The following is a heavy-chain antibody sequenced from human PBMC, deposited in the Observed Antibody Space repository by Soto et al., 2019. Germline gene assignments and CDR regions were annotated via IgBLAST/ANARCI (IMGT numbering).Heavy chain of an antibody. CDR3: ASTKHYYDSSGYSYYYRMDV. J-gene: IGHJ6*02. D-gene: IGHD3-22*01. Sequence: ASVKVSCNASGYTFTSYAMHWVRQAPGQRLEWMGWINAGNGNTKYSQKFQGRVTITRDTSASTAYMELSSLRSEDTAVYYCASTKHYYDSSGYSYYYRMDVWGQGTTVTVSS. CDR1: GYTFTSYA. CDR2: INAGNGNT. V-gene: IGHV1-3*01.